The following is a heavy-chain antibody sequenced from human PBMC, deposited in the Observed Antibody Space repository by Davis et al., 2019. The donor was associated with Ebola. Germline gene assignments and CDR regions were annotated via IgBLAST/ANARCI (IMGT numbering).Heavy chain of an antibody. Sequence: ASVKVSCKASGYTFTSYYMHWVRQAPGQGLEWMGIINPSGGSASYAQKFQGRVTMTRDTSTSTVYMELSSLRSEDTAVYYCAREYVVVVAATDYWYYGMDVWGKGTTVTVSS. CDR2: INPSGGSA. D-gene: IGHD2-15*01. CDR1: GYTFTSYY. J-gene: IGHJ6*04. V-gene: IGHV1-46*01. CDR3: AREYVVVVAATDYWYYGMDV.